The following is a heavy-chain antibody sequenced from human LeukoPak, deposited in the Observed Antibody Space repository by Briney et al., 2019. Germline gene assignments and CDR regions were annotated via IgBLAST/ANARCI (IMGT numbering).Heavy chain of an antibody. CDR1: GGSISNYY. CDR2: IYYSGSA. D-gene: IGHD3-22*01. CDR3: ATEGDSSGYFDY. V-gene: IGHV4-59*12. J-gene: IGHJ4*02. Sequence: SETLSLTCRVSGGSISNYYWCWIRQPPGKRLKWDGHIYYSGSANYNPSLKSRVTISVDTSKNRFSLKLSSVTAADTAVYYCATEGDSSGYFDYWGQGTLVTVSS.